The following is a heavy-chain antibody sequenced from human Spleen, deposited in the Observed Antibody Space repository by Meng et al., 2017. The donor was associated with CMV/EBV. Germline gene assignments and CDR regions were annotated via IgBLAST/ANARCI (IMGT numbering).Heavy chain of an antibody. CDR3: ARCLYYFGSGSLGAFDI. J-gene: IGHJ3*02. CDR1: GYSFTSCW. V-gene: IGHV5-51*01. CDR2: IYPGDSDT. Sequence: GESLKISCKASGYSFTSCWIAWVRQMPGKGLEWMGIIYPGDSDTRYSPSFQGHVTISADKSISSAYLQWSSLKASDTAIYYCARCLYYFGSGSLGAFDIWDQGTLVTVSS. D-gene: IGHD3-10*01.